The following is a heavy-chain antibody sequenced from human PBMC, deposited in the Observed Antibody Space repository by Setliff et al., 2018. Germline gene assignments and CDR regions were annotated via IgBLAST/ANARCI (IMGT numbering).Heavy chain of an antibody. CDR2: IYYSGTT. CDR3: ARGVYIGLDY. Sequence: SETLSLTCTVSGGSISTYYWTWIRQPPGKALEWIGYIYYSGTTNYSPSLKSRVTISIDMSKNQFSLKLNSVTAADTAVYYCARGVYIGLDYWGQGTLVTVSS. V-gene: IGHV4-59*01. CDR1: GGSISTYY. J-gene: IGHJ4*02. D-gene: IGHD4-4*01.